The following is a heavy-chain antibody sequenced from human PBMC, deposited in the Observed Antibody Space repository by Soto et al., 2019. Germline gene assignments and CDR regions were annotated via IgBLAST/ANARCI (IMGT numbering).Heavy chain of an antibody. V-gene: IGHV3-23*01. CDR3: AKGGGDFGVVRELDY. J-gene: IGHJ4*02. D-gene: IGHD3-3*01. CDR1: GFTFSSYA. Sequence: EVQLLESGGGLVQPGGSLRLSCAASGFTFSSYAMSWVRQAPGKGLEWVSAISGSGGSTYYADSVKGRFTISRDNSKNTRYRQMNSLGDEDTAVYDCAKGGGDFGVVRELDYWGQGTLVTVSS. CDR2: ISGSGGST.